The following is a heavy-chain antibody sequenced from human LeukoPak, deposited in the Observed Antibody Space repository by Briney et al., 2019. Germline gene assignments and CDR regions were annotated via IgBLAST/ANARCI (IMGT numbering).Heavy chain of an antibody. CDR3: AKDIAAADPDAFDI. D-gene: IGHD6-13*01. CDR1: GFTFDDYA. CDR2: ISWNSGSI. Sequence: PGRSLRLSCAASGFTFDDYAMRWVRQAPGKGLEWVSGISWNSGSIGYGDSVKGRFTISRDNAKNSLYLQMNSLRAEDTALYYCAKDIAAADPDAFDIWGQGTMVTVSS. V-gene: IGHV3-9*01. J-gene: IGHJ3*02.